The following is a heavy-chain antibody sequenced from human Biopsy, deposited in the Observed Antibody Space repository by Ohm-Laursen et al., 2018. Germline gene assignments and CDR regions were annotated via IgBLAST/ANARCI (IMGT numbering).Heavy chain of an antibody. Sequence: ASVKVSCKASGYSFTSYYMHWVRQAPGQGLEWMGMINPSGFTTSYPQIFQGRVTMTRDTSKSTVYMELSSLRSADTAVYFCARNTGWYGDLYYFDYWGQGTLVTVSS. J-gene: IGHJ4*02. CDR1: GYSFTSYY. V-gene: IGHV1-46*01. CDR2: INPSGFTT. CDR3: ARNTGWYGDLYYFDY. D-gene: IGHD6-19*01.